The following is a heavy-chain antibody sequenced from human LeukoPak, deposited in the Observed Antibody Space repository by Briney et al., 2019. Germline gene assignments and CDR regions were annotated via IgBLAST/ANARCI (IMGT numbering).Heavy chain of an antibody. CDR1: GYSFTDYY. V-gene: IGHV1-2*02. CDR3: ARADYVAVAGIGVY. D-gene: IGHD6-19*01. CDR2: INPNSGDA. Sequence: ASVKVSCKASGYSFTDYYMHWVRQAPGQGREWVGWINPNSGDANYAQTFQGRVTLTGDTSISTAYMELSRLRSDDTAVYYCARADYVAVAGIGVYWGQGTLVTVSS. J-gene: IGHJ4*02.